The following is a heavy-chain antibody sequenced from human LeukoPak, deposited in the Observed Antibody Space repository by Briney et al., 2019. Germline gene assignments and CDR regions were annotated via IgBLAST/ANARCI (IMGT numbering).Heavy chain of an antibody. Sequence: GGSLRLSCAASGFTFSSYAMSWVRQAPGKGLEWDSAISGSGGSTYYADSVKGRFTISRDNSKNTLYLQMNSLRAEDTAVYYCAKSYSSSWSPFFDYWGQGTLVTVSS. J-gene: IGHJ4*02. D-gene: IGHD6-13*01. CDR3: AKSYSSSWSPFFDY. V-gene: IGHV3-23*01. CDR1: GFTFSSYA. CDR2: ISGSGGST.